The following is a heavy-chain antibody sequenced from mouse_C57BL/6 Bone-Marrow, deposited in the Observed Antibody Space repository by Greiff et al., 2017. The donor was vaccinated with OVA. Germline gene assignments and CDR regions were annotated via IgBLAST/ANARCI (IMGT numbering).Heavy chain of an antibody. V-gene: IGHV1-54*01. J-gene: IGHJ2*01. CDR1: GYAFTNYL. Sequence: QVQLQQSGAELVRPGTSVKVSCKASGYAFTNYLIEWVKQRPGQGLEWIGVINPGSGGTNYNEKFKGKATLTADKSSSTAYMQLSSLTSEDSAVYFCARSSALYYGSSFDYWGKGTTLTVSS. CDR3: ARSSALYYGSSFDY. CDR2: INPGSGGT. D-gene: IGHD1-1*01.